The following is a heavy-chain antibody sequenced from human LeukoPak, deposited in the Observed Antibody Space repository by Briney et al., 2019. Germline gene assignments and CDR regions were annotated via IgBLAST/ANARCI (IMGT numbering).Heavy chain of an antibody. CDR1: GFTFSYYS. CDR3: ASCVAV. J-gene: IGHJ6*02. Sequence: GGSLRLSCAASGFTFSYYSMDWVRLAPGKGLEWVSLIGGSGNDIYYADSVKGRFTTSRDNAKNSVYLQMNSLRAEDTAVYYCASCVAVWSQGTTVTVS. CDR2: IGGSGNDI. V-gene: IGHV3-21*06. D-gene: IGHD2-21*01.